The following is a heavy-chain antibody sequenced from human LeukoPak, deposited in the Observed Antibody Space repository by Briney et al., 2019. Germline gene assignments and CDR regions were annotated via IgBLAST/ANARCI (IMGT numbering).Heavy chain of an antibody. CDR2: IYYSGST. V-gene: IGHV4-59*01. Sequence: PSETLSLTCTVSGGSISSYYWSWIRQPPGKGLEWIGYIYYSGSTNYNPSLKSRVTISIDTSKNQFSLNLSSVAAADTAVYYCARGASGYSYGWGQGTLVTVSS. CDR3: ARGASGYSYG. J-gene: IGHJ4*02. D-gene: IGHD5-18*01. CDR1: GGSISSYY.